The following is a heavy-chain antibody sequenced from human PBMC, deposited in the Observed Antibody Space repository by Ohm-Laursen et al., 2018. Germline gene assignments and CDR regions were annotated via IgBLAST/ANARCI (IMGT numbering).Heavy chain of an antibody. V-gene: IGHV3-49*04. CDR1: GFTFSNAW. Sequence: SLRLSCAASGFTFSNAWMSWVRQAPGKGLEWVGFIRSKAYGGTTEYAASVKGRFTISRDDSKSIAYLQMNSLKTEDTAVYYCTRGGTYYDFWSGYSIIDYWGQGTLVTVSS. CDR2: IRSKAYGGTT. D-gene: IGHD3-3*01. CDR3: TRGGTYYDFWSGYSIIDY. J-gene: IGHJ4*02.